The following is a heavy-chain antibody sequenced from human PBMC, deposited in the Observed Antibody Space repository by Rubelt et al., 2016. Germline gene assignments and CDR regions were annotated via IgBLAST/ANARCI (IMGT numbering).Heavy chain of an antibody. CDR1: GGSITTGAYH. CDR2: IYHNGNT. V-gene: IGHV4-39*07. J-gene: IGHJ4*02. D-gene: IGHD5-24*01. CDR3: AGDRRGGYNGREY. Sequence: QLQLQESGPGLVKPSETLSLTCTVSGGSITTGAYHWGWIRQTPGKGLEWIGCIYHNGNTYYNPSLKSRVTISIDMSKKQFSLKVTCVTAAATAVYYCAGDRRGGYNGREYWGQGTLVTVSS.